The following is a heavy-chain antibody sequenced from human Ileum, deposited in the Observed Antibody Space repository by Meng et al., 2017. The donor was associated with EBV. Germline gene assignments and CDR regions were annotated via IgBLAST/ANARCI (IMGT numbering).Heavy chain of an antibody. D-gene: IGHD6-19*01. Sequence: QRGGAGLVKSSETLALTGGVYGGSFSGYYWTWIRQAPGRGLEWIGESNYAGSTNYNPSLKSRVTISVDTSKKQFSLNLTSVTAADTAVYYCARVMRRVNYNSGWYAKFWGQGNLVTVSS. V-gene: IGHV4-34*01. CDR2: SNYAGST. CDR1: GGSFSGYY. CDR3: ARVMRRVNYNSGWYAKF. J-gene: IGHJ4*02.